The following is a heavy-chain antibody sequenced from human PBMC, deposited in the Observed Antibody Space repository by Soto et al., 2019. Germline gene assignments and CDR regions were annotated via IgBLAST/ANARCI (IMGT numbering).Heavy chain of an antibody. CDR1: GYTFTGYY. V-gene: IGHV1-2*02. D-gene: IGHD4-4*01. CDR2: INPNSGGT. J-gene: IGHJ4*02. Sequence: XSVKVSCRASGYTFTGYYMHWVRQAPGQGLEWMGWINPNSGGTNYSQKFQGRVTMTRDTSISTAYMELSRLRSDDTAVYYCARALRLQSSVTPAYWGQGTLVTVSS. CDR3: ARALRLQSSVTPAY.